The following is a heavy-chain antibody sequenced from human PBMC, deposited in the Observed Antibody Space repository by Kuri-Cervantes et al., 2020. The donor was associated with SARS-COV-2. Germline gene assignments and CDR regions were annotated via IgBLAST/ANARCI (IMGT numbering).Heavy chain of an antibody. Sequence: VTVSCQASVCCFSSYAISWVRQAPGQGLEWMGGIIPIFGTANYAQKFQGSVTITADEATSTAYMELSSLRSADTAVYYCARAPRIGQQLVRRYYFDYWGQGTLVTVSS. CDR1: VCCFSSYA. D-gene: IGHD6-13*01. J-gene: IGHJ4*02. CDR2: IIPIFGTA. V-gene: IGHV1-69*13. CDR3: ARAPRIGQQLVRRYYFDY.